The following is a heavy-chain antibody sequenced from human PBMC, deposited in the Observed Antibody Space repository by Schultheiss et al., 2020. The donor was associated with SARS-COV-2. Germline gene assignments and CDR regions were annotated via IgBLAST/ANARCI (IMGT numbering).Heavy chain of an antibody. Sequence: SETLSLTCTVSGGSISSYYWSWIRQPAGKGLEWIGRIYTSGSTNYNPSLKSRVTMSVDTSKNQFSLKLSSVTAADTAVYYCARGHCSGGSCYSSDWFDPWGQGTLVTVSS. CDR1: GGSISSYY. D-gene: IGHD2-15*01. CDR2: IYTSGST. CDR3: ARGHCSGGSCYSSDWFDP. V-gene: IGHV4-4*07. J-gene: IGHJ5*02.